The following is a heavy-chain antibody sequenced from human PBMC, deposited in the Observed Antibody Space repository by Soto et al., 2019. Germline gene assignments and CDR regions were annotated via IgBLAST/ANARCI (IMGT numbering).Heavy chain of an antibody. CDR2: ILYSGSL. CDR1: GGSITTYY. V-gene: IGHV4-59*01. J-gene: IGHJ5*01. CDR3: ASDRDGFDS. Sequence: PSETLSLTCTVSGGSITTYYRNWIRQSPGKGLEWIWYILYSGSLNYNPSLKSPVTISVDTSQNQIALELSSVTAADTAVYYCASDRDGFDSWGRGTLVTVSS.